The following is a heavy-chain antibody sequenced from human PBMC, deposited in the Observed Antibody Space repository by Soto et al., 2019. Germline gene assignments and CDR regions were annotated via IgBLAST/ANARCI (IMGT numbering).Heavy chain of an antibody. V-gene: IGHV3-7*04. CDR3: ARSGADGTVDY. CDR2: INQDGSEK. J-gene: IGHJ4*02. CDR1: GFTFSIYW. D-gene: IGHD6-13*01. Sequence: EVQLVESGGGLVQPGGSLRLSCAASGFTFSIYWMSWVRQAPGKGLEWVANINQDGSEKFYVDSVKGRFTFSRDNAKNSLCLQMNSLSAEDTAVYYCARSGADGTVDYWGQGTLVTVSS.